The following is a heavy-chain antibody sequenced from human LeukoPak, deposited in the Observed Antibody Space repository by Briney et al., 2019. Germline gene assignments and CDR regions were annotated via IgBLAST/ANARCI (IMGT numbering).Heavy chain of an antibody. J-gene: IGHJ3*02. CDR1: GFTFSSNV. Sequence: GGSLRLSCAASGFTFSSNVMHWVRQAPGKGLEYVSAISSNGGSTYYGDSVKGRFTISRDNSKNTLYLQMGSLRAEDMAVYYCARGDNDAFDIWGQGTMVTVSS. D-gene: IGHD2-21*01. V-gene: IGHV3-64*02. CDR2: ISSNGGST. CDR3: ARGDNDAFDI.